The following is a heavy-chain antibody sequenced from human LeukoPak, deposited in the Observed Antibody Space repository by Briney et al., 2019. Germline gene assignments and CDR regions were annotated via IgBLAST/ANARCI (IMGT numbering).Heavy chain of an antibody. D-gene: IGHD2-2*02. CDR2: INPSGGST. CDR3: ARGGELYCSSTSCYSHWFDP. Sequence: ASVKVSCKAPGGTFSSYAISWVRQAPGQGLEWMGIINPSGGSTSYAQKFQGRVTMTRDMSTSTVYMELSGLRSEDMAVYYCARGGELYCSSTSCYSHWFDPWGQGTLVTVSS. V-gene: IGHV1-46*01. J-gene: IGHJ5*02. CDR1: GGTFSSYA.